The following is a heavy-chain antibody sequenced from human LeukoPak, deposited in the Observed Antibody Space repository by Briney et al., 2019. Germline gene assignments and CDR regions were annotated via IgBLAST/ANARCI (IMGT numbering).Heavy chain of an antibody. D-gene: IGHD5-18*01. CDR2: IYYSGST. CDR1: GGSISSSSYY. J-gene: IGHJ5*02. CDR3: ARAGYSYGYWFDP. V-gene: IGHV4-39*07. Sequence: SETLSLTCTVSGGSISSSSYYWGWIRQPPGKGLEWIGSIYYSGSTYYNPSLKSRVTISVDTSKNQFSLKLSSVTAADTAVYYCARAGYSYGYWFDPWGQGTLVTDSS.